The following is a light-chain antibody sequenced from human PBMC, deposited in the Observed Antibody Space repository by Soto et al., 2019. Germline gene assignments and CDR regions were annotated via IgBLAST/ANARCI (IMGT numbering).Light chain of an antibody. CDR3: NSYTTSSTHV. CDR2: DVS. V-gene: IGLV2-14*01. Sequence: QSALTQPASVSGSPGQSITISCTGTSSDIGAHKYVSWFQQHPGKAPKLMIYDVSNRPSGVSNRFSGSKSGNTASLTISGLQAEDEADYYCNSYTTSSTHVFGTGTKLTVL. CDR1: SSDIGAHKY. J-gene: IGLJ1*01.